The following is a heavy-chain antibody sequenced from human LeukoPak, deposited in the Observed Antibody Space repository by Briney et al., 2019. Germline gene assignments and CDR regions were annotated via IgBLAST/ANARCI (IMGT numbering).Heavy chain of an antibody. Sequence: GGSLRLSCAASGFTFSNYGMHWVRQAPGKGLEWVSAISGSGGSTYYADSVKGRFTISRDNSKNTLYLQMNSLRAEDTAVYYCAKGVAVVGSSGFSLDYWGQGTLVTVSS. V-gene: IGHV3-23*01. CDR3: AKGVAVVGSSGFSLDY. D-gene: IGHD6-19*01. CDR1: GFTFSNYG. J-gene: IGHJ4*02. CDR2: ISGSGGST.